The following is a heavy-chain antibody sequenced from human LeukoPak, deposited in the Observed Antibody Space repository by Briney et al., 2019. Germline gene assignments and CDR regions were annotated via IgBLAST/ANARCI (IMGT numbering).Heavy chain of an antibody. V-gene: IGHV1-69*05. J-gene: IGHJ4*02. CDR1: GGTFSSYA. Sequence: GSSVKVSCKASGGTFSSYAISWLRQAPGQGLEWMGRIIPIFGTANYAQKFQGRVTITTDESTSTAYMELSSLRSEDTAVYYCARGGYCSGGSCYFHFDYWGQGTLVTVSS. CDR2: IIPIFGTA. D-gene: IGHD2-15*01. CDR3: ARGGYCSGGSCYFHFDY.